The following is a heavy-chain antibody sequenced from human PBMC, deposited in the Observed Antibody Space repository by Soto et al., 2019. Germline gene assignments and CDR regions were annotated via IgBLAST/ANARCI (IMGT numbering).Heavy chain of an antibody. CDR2: IYWDDDK. Sequence: QITLKESGPTLVKPTQTLTLTCTFSGFSLSTTGVGVGWIRQPPGKALDWLALIYWDDDKRYSPSLKSRLTITKDTSKNQVVLTMTNMDPIDTATYYGVHATPVTTGCDYWGQGTLVTFSS. D-gene: IGHD4-17*01. CDR1: GFSLSTTGVG. J-gene: IGHJ4*02. CDR3: VHATPVTTGCDY. V-gene: IGHV2-5*02.